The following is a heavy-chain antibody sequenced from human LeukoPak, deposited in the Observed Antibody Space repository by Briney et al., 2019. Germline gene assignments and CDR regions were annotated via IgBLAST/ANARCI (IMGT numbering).Heavy chain of an antibody. V-gene: IGHV3-23*01. CDR1: GFTFRSHD. Sequence: GGSLRLSCAASGFTFRSHDMSWVRQAPGKGLEWVSGISASGGSTFYADSVKGRFTIPRENSKNTLYLQMNGLRVEDTAVYYCVREGPRGLAFDIWGQGTMVTVSS. CDR2: ISASGGST. CDR3: VREGPRGLAFDI. D-gene: IGHD3/OR15-3a*01. J-gene: IGHJ3*02.